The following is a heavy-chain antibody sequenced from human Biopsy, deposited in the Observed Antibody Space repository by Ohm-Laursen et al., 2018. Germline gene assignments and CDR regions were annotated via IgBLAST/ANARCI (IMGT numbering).Heavy chain of an antibody. CDR2: IDPDGGRT. CDR1: GYTFSLYH. Sequence: SVKASCKASGYTFSLYHIHWVRQAPGQGLEWMGWIDPDGGRTSFGQNFQGRVTMTSDTSTGTAYLELTRLRSDDTAVYYCARDPYCSGGNCYSHLDHWGQGTLVTVSA. J-gene: IGHJ4*02. D-gene: IGHD2-15*01. CDR3: ARDPYCSGGNCYSHLDH. V-gene: IGHV1-2*02.